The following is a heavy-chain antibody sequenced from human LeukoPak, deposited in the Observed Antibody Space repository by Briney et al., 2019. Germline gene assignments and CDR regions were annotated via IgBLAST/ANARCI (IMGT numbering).Heavy chain of an antibody. J-gene: IGHJ4*02. CDR3: ARDIGGSYTAIDY. CDR1: GFIFSDYY. CDR2: TSFSGRTI. D-gene: IGHD1-26*01. V-gene: IGHV3-11*04. Sequence: PGGSLRLSCAASGFIFSDYYMSWFRQVPGKGLEWIAYTSFSGRTIYYADSVKGRFTISRDNPRNSLYLQMNSLRAEDTTVYYCARDIGGSYTAIDYWGQGTLVTVSS.